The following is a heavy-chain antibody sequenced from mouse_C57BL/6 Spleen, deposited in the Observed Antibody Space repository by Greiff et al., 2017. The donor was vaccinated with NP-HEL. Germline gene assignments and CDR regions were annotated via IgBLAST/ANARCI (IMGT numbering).Heavy chain of an antibody. CDR1: GYTFTSYW. D-gene: IGHD3-2*02. V-gene: IGHV1-64*01. J-gene: IGHJ4*01. CDR3: ARLDSSGYGYYAMDY. Sequence: VQLQQPGAELVKPGASVKLSCKASGYTFTSYWMHWVKQRPGQGLEWIGMIHPNSGSTNYNEKFKSKATLTVDKSSSTAYMQLSSLTSEDSAVYYCARLDSSGYGYYAMDYWGQGTSVTVSS. CDR2: IHPNSGST.